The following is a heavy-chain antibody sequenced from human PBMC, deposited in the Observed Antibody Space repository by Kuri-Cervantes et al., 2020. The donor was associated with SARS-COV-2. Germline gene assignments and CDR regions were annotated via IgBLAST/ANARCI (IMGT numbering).Heavy chain of an antibody. CDR2: TTDDGTNK. Sequence: SCKASGYTFTGYYMHWVRQAPGKGLEWVAVTTDDGTNKYYADSVKGRFTISRDNSKNTLYLQMNSLRTEDTAVYNCARGFELLQYFDLWGRGTLVTVSS. D-gene: IGHD1-7*01. CDR3: ARGFELLQYFDL. V-gene: IGHV3-30-3*01. CDR1: GYTFTGYY. J-gene: IGHJ2*01.